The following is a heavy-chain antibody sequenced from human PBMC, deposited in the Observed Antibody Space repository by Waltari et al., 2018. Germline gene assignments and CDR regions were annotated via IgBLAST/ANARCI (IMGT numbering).Heavy chain of an antibody. Sequence: EVQVVESGGGLVKPGGSRRLSCAASGFTFSNAYINWVRQAPGKGLEWVGRIKTKADGGTTDYAAPVKGRFTISRDDSRNTLYLQINNLKTEDTAVYYCSTEMATIRGPFDFWGQGTLVTVSS. J-gene: IGHJ4*02. CDR1: GFTFSNAY. CDR2: IKTKADGGTT. CDR3: STEMATIRGPFDF. V-gene: IGHV3-15*01. D-gene: IGHD5-12*01.